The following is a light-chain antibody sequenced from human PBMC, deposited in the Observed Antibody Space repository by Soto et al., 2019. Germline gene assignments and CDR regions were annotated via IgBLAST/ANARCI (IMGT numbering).Light chain of an antibody. V-gene: IGLV2-23*01. CDR3: FSFTSTNTHV. Sequence: QSVLTQPASVSGSPVQSVTISCAGTSSDFWSYKFFSWYQHHPGTVPKVIIYETSKRPSGVSDRFSGSKSGNTASLTISGLKAEDEADYYCFSFTSTNTHVFGSGTKVT. CDR1: SSDFWSYKF. J-gene: IGLJ1*01. CDR2: ETS.